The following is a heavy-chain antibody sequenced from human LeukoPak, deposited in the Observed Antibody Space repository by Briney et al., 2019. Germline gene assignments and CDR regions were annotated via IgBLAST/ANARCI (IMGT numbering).Heavy chain of an antibody. J-gene: IGHJ4*02. D-gene: IGHD3-22*01. CDR3: ARGGVGYYAFDY. Sequence: ASVKVSCKASGYTFTSYYMHWVRQAPGQGLEWMGWINPNSGGTKYAQKFQGRVTMTRDTSISTAYMELSRLRSDDTAVYYCARGGVGYYAFDYWGQGTQVTVSS. V-gene: IGHV1-2*02. CDR2: INPNSGGT. CDR1: GYTFTSYY.